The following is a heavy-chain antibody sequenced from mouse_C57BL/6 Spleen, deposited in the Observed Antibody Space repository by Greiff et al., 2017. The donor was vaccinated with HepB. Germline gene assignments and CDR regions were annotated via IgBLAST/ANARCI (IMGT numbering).Heavy chain of an antibody. CDR2: IDPSDSYT. CDR1: GYTFTSYW. J-gene: IGHJ2*01. CDR3: ARRGITTVVADY. Sequence: VKLKQPGAELVKPGASVKLSCKASGYTFTSYWMQWVKQRPGQGLEWIGEIDPSDSYTNYNQKFKGKATLTVDTSSSTAYMQLSSLTSEDSAVYYCARRGITTVVADYWGQGTTLTVSS. V-gene: IGHV1-50*01. D-gene: IGHD1-1*01.